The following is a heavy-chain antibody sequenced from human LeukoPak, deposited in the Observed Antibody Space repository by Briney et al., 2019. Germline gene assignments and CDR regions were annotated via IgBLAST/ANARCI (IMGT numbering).Heavy chain of an antibody. V-gene: IGHV4-34*01. CDR1: GAPFSGYW. CDR3: ATTSGH. J-gene: IGHJ4*02. CDR2: INHSRIT. Sequence: SETLSLTCAVYGAPFSGYWWYWIRQPPGKGLEWIGEINHSRITNYNPSLKSRFSISVDTSKNQFSLKLSSVTAADTAVYYCATTSGHWGQGTLVTVSS.